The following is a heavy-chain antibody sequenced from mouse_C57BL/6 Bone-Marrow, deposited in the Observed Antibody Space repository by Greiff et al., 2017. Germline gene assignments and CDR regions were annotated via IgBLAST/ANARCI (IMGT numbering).Heavy chain of an antibody. Sequence: VQLQQSGPVLVKPGASVKMSCKASGYTFTDYYMNWVKQSPGKSLEWIGVINPYNGGTSYNQKFKGKATLTVDKSSSTAYMELNSLTSEDSAVYYCARPSYYGSSYGFAYWGQGTLVTVSA. CDR1: GYTFTDYY. D-gene: IGHD1-1*01. J-gene: IGHJ3*01. V-gene: IGHV1-19*01. CDR2: INPYNGGT. CDR3: ARPSYYGSSYGFAY.